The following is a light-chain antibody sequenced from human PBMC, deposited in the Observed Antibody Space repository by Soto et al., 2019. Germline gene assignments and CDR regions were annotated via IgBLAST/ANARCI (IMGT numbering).Light chain of an antibody. Sequence: ETVLAHSPATLSFAPGECGTRCCTASQSLSINSLAWYQQKPGQSPRLLVYGASTRDTGIPDRFRGSGSGTDIALTISSLEPEDFAMYYCQQYDGSPRNFGPGTKVDIK. CDR3: QQYDGSPRN. V-gene: IGKV3-20*01. J-gene: IGKJ3*01. CDR2: GAS. CDR1: QSLSINS.